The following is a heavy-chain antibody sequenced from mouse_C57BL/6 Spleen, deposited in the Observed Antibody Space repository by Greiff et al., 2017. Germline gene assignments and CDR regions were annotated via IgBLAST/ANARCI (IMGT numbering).Heavy chain of an antibody. D-gene: IGHD2-2*01. Sequence: QVQLQQSGPELVKPGASVKISCKASGYAFCSSWMNWVKQRPGKGLEWIGRIYPGDGDTNYNGKFKGKATLTADKSSSTAYMQLSSLTSEDSAVYFCARVVTTAYYAMDYWGQGTSVTVSS. V-gene: IGHV1-82*01. CDR2: IYPGDGDT. CDR1: GYAFCSSW. J-gene: IGHJ4*01. CDR3: ARVVTTAYYAMDY.